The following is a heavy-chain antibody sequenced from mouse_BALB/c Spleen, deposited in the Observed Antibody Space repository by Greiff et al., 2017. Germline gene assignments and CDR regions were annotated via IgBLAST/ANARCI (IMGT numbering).Heavy chain of an antibody. V-gene: IGHV14-1*02. CDR1: GFNIKDYY. CDR2: IDPENGNT. Sequence: EVQLHQSGAELVRPGALVKLSCKASGFNIKDYYMHWVKQRPEQGLEWIGWIDPENGNTIYDPKFQGKASITADTSSNTAYLQLSSLTSEDTAVYYCASAPPSDYWGQGTTLTVSS. J-gene: IGHJ2*01. CDR3: ASAPPSDY.